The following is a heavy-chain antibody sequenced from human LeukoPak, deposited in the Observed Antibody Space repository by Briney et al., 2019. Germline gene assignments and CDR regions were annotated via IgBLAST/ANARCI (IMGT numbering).Heavy chain of an antibody. CDR3: ARLVLNWNYRAFDY. CDR2: INHSGST. D-gene: IGHD1-7*01. V-gene: IGHV4-34*01. CDR1: GGSFSGYY. J-gene: IGHJ4*02. Sequence: SETLSLTCAVYGGSFSGYYWSWIRQPPGKGLEWIGEINHSGSTNYNPSLKSRVTISVDTSKNQFSLKLSSVTAADTAVYYCARLVLNWNYRAFDYWGQGTLVTVSS.